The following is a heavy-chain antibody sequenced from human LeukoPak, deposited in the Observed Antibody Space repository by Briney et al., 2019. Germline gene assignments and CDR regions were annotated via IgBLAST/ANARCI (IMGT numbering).Heavy chain of an antibody. Sequence: PGGSLRLSCAASGFTFSSYSMNWVRQAPGKGLEWVSSISSSSSYIYYADSVKGRFTISRDNAKNPLYLQMNSLRAEDTAVYYCARDAECSGGSCYSSYYFDYWGQGTLVTVSS. CDR3: ARDAECSGGSCYSSYYFDY. CDR2: ISSSSSYI. D-gene: IGHD2-15*01. J-gene: IGHJ4*02. CDR1: GFTFSSYS. V-gene: IGHV3-21*01.